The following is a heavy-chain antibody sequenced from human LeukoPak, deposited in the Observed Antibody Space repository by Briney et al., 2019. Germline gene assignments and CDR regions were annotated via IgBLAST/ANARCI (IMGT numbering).Heavy chain of an antibody. V-gene: IGHV4-59*01. D-gene: IGHD2-15*01. Sequence: SETLSLTCTVSGGSISSYYWSWIRQPPGKGLEWIGYIYYSGSTNYNPSLKSRVTISVDTSKNQFSLKLSSVTAADTAVYYCARAKVVQARGYYYYMDVWGKGTTVTVSS. CDR1: GGSISSYY. CDR2: IYYSGST. J-gene: IGHJ6*03. CDR3: ARAKVVQARGYYYYMDV.